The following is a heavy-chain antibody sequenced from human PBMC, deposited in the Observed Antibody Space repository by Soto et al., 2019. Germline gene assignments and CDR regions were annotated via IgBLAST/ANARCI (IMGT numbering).Heavy chain of an antibody. CDR1: GDCISSRNG. J-gene: IGHJ6*02. Sequence: PSETLSLTCAVSGDCISSRNGWNWVRQPPGKGLEWIGQISHVGNSNYNPSLQSRLTISVDKSKNQFSLELSSVTAADTAVYYCARAGRGYCSGGSCYSGLHGMDVWGQGTTVTVSS. CDR2: ISHVGNS. D-gene: IGHD2-15*01. CDR3: ARAGRGYCSGGSCYSGLHGMDV. V-gene: IGHV4-4*02.